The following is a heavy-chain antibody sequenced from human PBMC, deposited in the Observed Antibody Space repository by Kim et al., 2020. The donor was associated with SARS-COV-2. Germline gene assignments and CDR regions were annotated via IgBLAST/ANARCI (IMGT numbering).Heavy chain of an antibody. J-gene: IGHJ4*02. V-gene: IGHV1-69*13. CDR2: IIPIFGKA. Sequence: SVKVSCKASGGTFSSYAISWVRQAPGQGLEWMGGIIPIFGKANYAQKFQGRVTITADESTSTAYMELSSLRSEDTAVYYCARDLRPYYDSSGYHLDYWGQGTLVTVSS. CDR3: ARDLRPYYDSSGYHLDY. CDR1: GGTFSSYA. D-gene: IGHD3-22*01.